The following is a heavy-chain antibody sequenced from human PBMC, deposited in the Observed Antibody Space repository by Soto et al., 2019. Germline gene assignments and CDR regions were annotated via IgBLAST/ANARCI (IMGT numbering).Heavy chain of an antibody. CDR1: GGSMDKNY. J-gene: IGHJ2*01. Sequence: SETLSLTGSVSGGSMDKNYCSWLRQPPWKGLESIAYIYYSGITNYNPSLKSRVTISLDTSENHFSLRLDSVTSADTAVYYCARADCTGYNCYYCFFDIFWRRTLVAFCS. V-gene: IGHV4-59*01. CDR2: IYYSGIT. D-gene: IGHD2-8*02. CDR3: ARADCTGYNCYYCFFDI.